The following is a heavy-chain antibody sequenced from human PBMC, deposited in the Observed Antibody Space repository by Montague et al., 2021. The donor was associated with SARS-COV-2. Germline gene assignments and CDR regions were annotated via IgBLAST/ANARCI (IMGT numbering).Heavy chain of an antibody. J-gene: IGHJ2*01. V-gene: IGHV6-1*01. Sequence: CAISGDSVSSHIATWNWIRQSPSRGLEWLGRTYCRSKWYNDYAVSVKSRVIINPDTSNNRISLQLNSVTPEDTAVYYCARAYCGGDCYFYWYFDLWGRGTLVTVSS. D-gene: IGHD2-21*02. CDR1: GDSVSSHIAT. CDR2: TYCRSKWYN. CDR3: ARAYCGGDCYFYWYFDL.